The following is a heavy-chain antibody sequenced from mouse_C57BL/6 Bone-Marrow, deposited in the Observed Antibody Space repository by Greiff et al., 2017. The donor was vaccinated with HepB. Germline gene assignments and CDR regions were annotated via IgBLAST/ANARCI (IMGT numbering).Heavy chain of an antibody. D-gene: IGHD3-3*01. J-gene: IGHJ1*03. Sequence: QVQLQQPGAELVKPGASVKLSCKASGYTFTSYWMHWVKQRPGQGLEWIGMIHPNSGSTNYNEKFKSKATLTVDKSSSTAYMQLSSLTSEDSAVYCCARRGTRWYFDVWGTGTTVTVSS. CDR2: IHPNSGST. V-gene: IGHV1-64*01. CDR1: GYTFTSYW. CDR3: ARRGTRWYFDV.